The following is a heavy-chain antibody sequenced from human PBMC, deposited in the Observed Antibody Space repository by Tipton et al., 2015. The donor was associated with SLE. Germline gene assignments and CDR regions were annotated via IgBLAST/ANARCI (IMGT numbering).Heavy chain of an antibody. J-gene: IGHJ3*02. CDR1: GFTVSRNY. V-gene: IGHV3-66*02. CDR2: FYSGGST. Sequence: SLRLSCAASGFTVSRNYMSWVRQAPGKGLEWVSIFYSGGSTYYADSVKGRFTISRDNSKNTLYLQMNSLRAEDTAVYYCTGADYIWGRRGAFDIWGQGTMVTVSS. D-gene: IGHD3-16*01. CDR3: TGADYIWGRRGAFDI.